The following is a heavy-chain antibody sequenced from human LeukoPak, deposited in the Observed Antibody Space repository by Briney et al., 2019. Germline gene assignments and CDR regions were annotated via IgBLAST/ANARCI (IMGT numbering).Heavy chain of an antibody. D-gene: IGHD3-9*01. CDR1: GFSFSDYE. CDR3: ARSQRHFDWLNSCFDY. Sequence: GGSLRLSCAASGFSFSDYEMNWVRQAPGKGLEWLSYISSRGDTIYYADSAKGRFTISRDNAKNSLFLQMNSLSAEDTAVYYCARSQRHFDWLNSCFDYWGQGTLVTVSS. CDR2: ISSRGDTI. J-gene: IGHJ4*02. V-gene: IGHV3-48*03.